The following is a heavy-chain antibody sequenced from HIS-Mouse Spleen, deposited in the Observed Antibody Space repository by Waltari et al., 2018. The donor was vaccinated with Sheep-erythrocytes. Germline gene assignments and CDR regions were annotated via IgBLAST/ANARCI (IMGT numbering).Heavy chain of an antibody. CDR1: GGSISSSSYY. CDR2: IYYSGRT. D-gene: IGHD3-22*01. CDR3: ARLYYYDSSGYYFDY. J-gene: IGHJ4*02. V-gene: IGHV4-39*01. Sequence: QLQLQESGPGLVKPSETLSLTCTVSGGSISSSSYYWGWIRQPPGKGLEWIGSIYYSGRTYYNPSLKSRVTISVDTSKNQFSLKLGSVTAADTAVYYCARLYYYDSSGYYFDYWGQGTLVTVSS.